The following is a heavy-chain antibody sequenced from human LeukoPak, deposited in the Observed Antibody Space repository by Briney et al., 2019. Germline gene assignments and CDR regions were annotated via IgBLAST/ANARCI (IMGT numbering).Heavy chain of an antibody. V-gene: IGHV3-15*01. CDR2: IKSKTDGGTT. D-gene: IGHD6-13*01. CDR3: PTIRGYSSSWPFDY. Sequence: PGGSLRLSCAASGFTFNNYNMNWVRQAPGKALGWVGRIKSKTDGGTTDYAAPVKGRFTISRDDSKNTLYLQMNSLKTEDTAVYYCPTIRGYSSSWPFDYWGQGILVTVSS. J-gene: IGHJ4*02. CDR1: GFTFNNYN.